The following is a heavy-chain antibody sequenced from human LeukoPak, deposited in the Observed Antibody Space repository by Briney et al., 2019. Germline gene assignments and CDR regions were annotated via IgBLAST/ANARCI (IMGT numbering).Heavy chain of an antibody. CDR2: ISYDGSNK. V-gene: IGHV3-30*18. CDR1: GFTFNSYG. J-gene: IGHJ6*04. D-gene: IGHD5-18*01. Sequence: PGGSLRLSCAASGFTFNSYGMHWVRQAPGKGLEWVTLISYDGSNKYYADSVKGRFTISRDNSKNTLYLQMNSLRAEDTSVYYCAKDKAGDTAVYYGMDVWGKGTTVTVSS. CDR3: AKDKAGDTAVYYGMDV.